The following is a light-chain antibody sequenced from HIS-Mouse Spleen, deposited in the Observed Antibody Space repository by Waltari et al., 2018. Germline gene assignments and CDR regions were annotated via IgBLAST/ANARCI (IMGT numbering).Light chain of an antibody. V-gene: IGLV3-10*01. CDR2: EDS. CDR1: ALPKTY. CDR3: YSTDSSGNQRV. Sequence: SYELTQPPSVSVSPGQTASITCSVDALPKTYSYWYQQKSGQPPVLVIYEDSKRPSGIPERCAGASAGTMATLTISGAQVEDEADYYCYSTDSSGNQRVFGGGTKLTVL. J-gene: IGLJ2*01.